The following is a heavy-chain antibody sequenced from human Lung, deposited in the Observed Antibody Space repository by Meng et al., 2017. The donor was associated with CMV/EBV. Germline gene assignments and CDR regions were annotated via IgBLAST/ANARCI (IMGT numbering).Heavy chain of an antibody. V-gene: IGHV3-30-3*01. CDR2: ISYDGSNK. Sequence: GESLKISCAASGFTFSSYAMHWVRQAPGKGLEWVAVISYDGSNKYYADSVKGRFTISRDNSKNTLYLQMNSLRAEDTAVYYCARDTLSSRYYDFWGGYGGYYYYGMDVWGQGTTVTVSS. CDR3: ARDTLSSRYYDFWGGYGGYYYYGMDV. CDR1: GFTFSSYA. D-gene: IGHD3-3*01. J-gene: IGHJ6*02.